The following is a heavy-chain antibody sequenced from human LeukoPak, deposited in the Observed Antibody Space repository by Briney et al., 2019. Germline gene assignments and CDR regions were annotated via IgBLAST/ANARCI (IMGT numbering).Heavy chain of an antibody. CDR2: INPNSGGT. Sequence: GASVKVSCKASGYTFTSYGITWVRQAPGQGLEWMGWINPNSGGTNYAQKFQGRVTMTRDTSISTAYMELSRLRSDDTAVYYCARDLSVVVAATRAFDIWGQGTMVTVSS. CDR1: GYTFTSYG. D-gene: IGHD2-15*01. V-gene: IGHV1-2*02. CDR3: ARDLSVVVAATRAFDI. J-gene: IGHJ3*02.